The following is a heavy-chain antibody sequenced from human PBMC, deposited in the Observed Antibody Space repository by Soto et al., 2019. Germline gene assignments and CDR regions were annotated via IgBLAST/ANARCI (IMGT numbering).Heavy chain of an antibody. J-gene: IGHJ4*02. CDR1: GFTFSDYG. CDR3: ARDWARGNSGYFDH. Sequence: QVQLEESGGGVVQPGRSLRLSCAASGFTFSDYGMHWVRHTPGKGVEWLSVIWYDGSSKYYADSVKGRFTISRDNSKNTLYLQMDSLRVEDTAVYHCARDWARGNSGYFDHWGQGTLVTVSS. D-gene: IGHD1-26*01. CDR2: IWYDGSSK. V-gene: IGHV3-33*01.